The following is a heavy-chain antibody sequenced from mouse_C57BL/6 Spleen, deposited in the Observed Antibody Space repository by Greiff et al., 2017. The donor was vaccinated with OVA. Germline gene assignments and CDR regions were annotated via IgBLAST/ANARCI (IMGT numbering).Heavy chain of an antibody. V-gene: IGHV5-17*01. CDR3: ARWLLRFNAMDY. Sequence: VQLKESGGGLVKPGGSLKLSCAASGFTFSDYGMHWVRQAPEKGLEWVAYISSGSSTIYYADTVKGRFTISRDNAKNTLFLQMTSLRSEDTAMYYCARWLLRFNAMDYWGQGTSVTVSS. J-gene: IGHJ4*01. D-gene: IGHD2-3*01. CDR1: GFTFSDYG. CDR2: ISSGSSTI.